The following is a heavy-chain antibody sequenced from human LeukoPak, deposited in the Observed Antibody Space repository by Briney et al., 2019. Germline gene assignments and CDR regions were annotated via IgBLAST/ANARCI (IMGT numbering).Heavy chain of an antibody. D-gene: IGHD2-15*01. CDR3: ARLEYCSGGSCYFPGGYYYYMDV. CDR1: GYTFTSYG. Sequence: GASVKVSCKASGYTFTSYGISWVRQAPGQGLEWMGWISAYNGNTNYAQKLQGRVTMTTDTSTSTAYMELRSLRSDDTAVYYCARLEYCSGGSCYFPGGYYYYMDVRGKGTTVTISS. J-gene: IGHJ6*03. V-gene: IGHV1-18*01. CDR2: ISAYNGNT.